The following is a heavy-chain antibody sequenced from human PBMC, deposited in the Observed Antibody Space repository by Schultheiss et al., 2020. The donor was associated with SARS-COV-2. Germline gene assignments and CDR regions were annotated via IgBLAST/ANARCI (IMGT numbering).Heavy chain of an antibody. CDR2: ISDSDDNT. J-gene: IGHJ6*02. CDR3: ARGGPPPYYYGMDV. CDR1: GFTFSSYA. Sequence: GGSLRLSCAASGFTFSSYAMSWVRQAPGKGLEWVSAISDSDDNTYYADSAKGRFTISRDNSKNTLYLQMNSLRAEDTAVYYCARGGPPPYYYGMDVWGQGTTVTVSS. V-gene: IGHV3-23*01.